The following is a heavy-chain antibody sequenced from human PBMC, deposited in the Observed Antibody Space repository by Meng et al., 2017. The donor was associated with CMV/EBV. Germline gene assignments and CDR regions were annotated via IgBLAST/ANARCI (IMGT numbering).Heavy chain of an antibody. Sequence: GESLKISCAASGFTFDDYAMHWVRQAPGKGLEWMGGFDPEDGETIYAQKFQGRVTMTEDTSTDTAYMELSSLRSEDTAVYYCATGGYSSGWYYYWGQGTLVTVSS. D-gene: IGHD6-19*01. V-gene: IGHV1-24*01. CDR2: FDPEDGET. CDR1: GFTFDDYA. J-gene: IGHJ4*02. CDR3: ATGGYSSGWYYY.